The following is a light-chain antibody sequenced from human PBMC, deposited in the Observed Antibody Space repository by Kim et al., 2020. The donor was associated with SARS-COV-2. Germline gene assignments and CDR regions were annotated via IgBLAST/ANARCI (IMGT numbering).Light chain of an antibody. CDR1: GSDVGAYSY. CDR3: SSYTSSTTLWV. Sequence: QSALTQPASVSGSPGQSITLSCTGTGSDVGAYSYVSWYQQRPGKAPKLIIFDVSSRPPGVSTRFSGSRSGNTASLTISGLQAEDEADYHCSSYTSSTTLWVFGGGTQLTVL. J-gene: IGLJ3*02. CDR2: DVS. V-gene: IGLV2-14*03.